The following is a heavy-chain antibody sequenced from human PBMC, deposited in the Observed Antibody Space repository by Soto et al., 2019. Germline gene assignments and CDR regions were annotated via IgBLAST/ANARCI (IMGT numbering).Heavy chain of an antibody. D-gene: IGHD3-10*01. CDR1: GYTFSNYD. V-gene: IGHV1-8*01. J-gene: IGHJ4*02. CDR2: VNPNNGDT. CDR3: AKVSRKGSAIDFAY. Sequence: QVQLVQSGAELKKPGASVKVSCKASGYTFSNYDMNWVRQATGQGPEWIGWVNPNNGDTGYAQKVXXXVXXNTDISTTTAYMELTSLRSEDTAIYYCAKVSRKGSAIDFAYWGQGTLITVSS.